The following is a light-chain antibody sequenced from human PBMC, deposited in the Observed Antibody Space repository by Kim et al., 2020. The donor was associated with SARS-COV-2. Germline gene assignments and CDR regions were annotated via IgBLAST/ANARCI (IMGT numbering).Light chain of an antibody. Sequence: HSITISCTGTSSDVSGYNYVSWYQQHPGKAPKLMIYDVSNRPSGVSNRFSGSKSGNTASLTISGLQAEDEADYYCSSYTSSSTNYVFGTGTKVTVL. CDR2: DVS. J-gene: IGLJ1*01. V-gene: IGLV2-14*03. CDR3: SSYTSSSTNYV. CDR1: SSDVSGYNY.